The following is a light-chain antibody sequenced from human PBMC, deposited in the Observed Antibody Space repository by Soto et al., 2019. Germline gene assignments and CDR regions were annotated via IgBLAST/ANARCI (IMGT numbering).Light chain of an antibody. Sequence: QSVLTQPASVSGSPGQSITITGTGTSSDVGGYNYVSWYQQHPGKAPKVLISDVSNRPSGISNRFSGSKSGNTASLTISGLQAEDEADYYCSSYTSIDTWVFGTGTKVTVL. J-gene: IGLJ1*01. V-gene: IGLV2-14*03. CDR1: SSDVGGYNY. CDR2: DVS. CDR3: SSYTSIDTWV.